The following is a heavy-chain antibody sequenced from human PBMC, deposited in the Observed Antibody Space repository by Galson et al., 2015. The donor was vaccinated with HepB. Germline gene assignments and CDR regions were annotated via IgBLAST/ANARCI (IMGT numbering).Heavy chain of an antibody. Sequence: SVKVSCKASGYTFTSYVMHWVRQAPGQRLEWMGWINAGNGNTKYSQKFQGRVTITRDTSASTAYMELSSLRSEDTAVYYCANGLVSPFLGYYGMDVWGQGTTVTVSS. CDR3: ANGLVSPFLGYYGMDV. CDR2: INAGNGNT. J-gene: IGHJ6*02. D-gene: IGHD2/OR15-2a*01. CDR1: GYTFTSYV. V-gene: IGHV1-3*01.